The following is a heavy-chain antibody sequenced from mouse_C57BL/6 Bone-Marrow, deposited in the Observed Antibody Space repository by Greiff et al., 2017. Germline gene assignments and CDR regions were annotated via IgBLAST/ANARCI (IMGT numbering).Heavy chain of an antibody. CDR2: INPNNGGT. V-gene: IGHV1-26*01. CDR1: GYTFTDYY. D-gene: IGHD3-2*02. CDR3: TRGDSSGYVDY. J-gene: IGHJ4*01. Sequence: VQLQQSGPELVKPGASVKISCKASGYTFTDYYMNWVKQSHGKSLEWIGDINPNNGGTSYNQKFKGKATLTVDKSSSTAYMELRSLTSEASAVYFCTRGDSSGYVDYWGQGTSVTVSS.